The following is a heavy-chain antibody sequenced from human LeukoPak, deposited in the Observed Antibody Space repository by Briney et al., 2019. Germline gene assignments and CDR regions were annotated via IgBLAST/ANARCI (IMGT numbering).Heavy chain of an antibody. CDR2: IYYSGST. CDR1: GGSISSYY. D-gene: IGHD3-10*01. J-gene: IGHJ6*04. Sequence: SETLSLTCTVSGGSISSYYWSWIRQPPGKGLEWIGYIYYSGSTNYNSSLKSRVTISVDTSKNQFSLKLSSVTAADTAVYYCARDSLVRGVSYGMDVWGKGTTVTVSS. CDR3: ARDSLVRGVSYGMDV. V-gene: IGHV4-59*01.